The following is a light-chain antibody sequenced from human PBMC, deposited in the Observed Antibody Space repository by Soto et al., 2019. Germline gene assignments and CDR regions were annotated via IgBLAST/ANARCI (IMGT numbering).Light chain of an antibody. J-gene: IGKJ1*01. CDR1: QSVSRAS. Sequence: EIGLTQSPGTLSLSPGERATVYCRVSQSVSRASLAWYHQRPGQAPRLLIYGASSRATGVPDRFSGGGSGTDFTLTISILEPEDLGVYYCQHYGQTFGPGTKVDIK. V-gene: IGKV3-20*01. CDR2: GAS. CDR3: QHYGQT.